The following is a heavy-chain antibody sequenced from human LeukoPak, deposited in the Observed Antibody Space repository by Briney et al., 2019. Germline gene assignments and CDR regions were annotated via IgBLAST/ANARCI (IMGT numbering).Heavy chain of an antibody. CDR1: GFTFSSYG. D-gene: IGHD3-3*01. V-gene: IGHV3-30*02. Sequence: TGGSLRLSCAASGFTFSSYGMHWVRQAPGKGLEWVAFIRCDGSKKYYADSVKGRFTISRDNSKNTLYLQVNSLRAEDTAVYYCAKGVRFLEWLPFDPWGQGTLVTVSS. CDR2: IRCDGSKK. CDR3: AKGVRFLEWLPFDP. J-gene: IGHJ5*02.